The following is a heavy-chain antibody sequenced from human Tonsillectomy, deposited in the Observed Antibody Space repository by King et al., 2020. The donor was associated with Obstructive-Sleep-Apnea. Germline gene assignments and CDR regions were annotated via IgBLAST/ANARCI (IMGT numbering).Heavy chain of an antibody. D-gene: IGHD3-10*01. CDR1: GFIFSDYY. CDR2: ISSSVSAM. CDR3: AREPHYYGSGSLDY. J-gene: IGHJ4*02. V-gene: IGHV3-11*01. Sequence: VQLVESGGGLVKPGGSLRLSCAASGFIFSDYYMNWIRQAPGKGLEGVSYISSSVSAMYYTDSVKGRFTISRDNAKDSLYLQMNSLRVEDTAVYYCAREPHYYGSGSLDYWGQGTLVTVSS.